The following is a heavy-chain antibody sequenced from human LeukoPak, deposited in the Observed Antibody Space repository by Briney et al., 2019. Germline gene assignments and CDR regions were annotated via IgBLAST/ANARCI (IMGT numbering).Heavy chain of an antibody. CDR1: GGSISSYY. V-gene: IGHV4-59*01. Sequence: SETLSLTCTVSGGSISSYYWSWIRQPPGKGLEWIGYIYYSGSTNYNPSLKSRVTISVDTSKNQFSLKLSSVTAADTAVYYCARGGGRYSYGYLDYWGQGTLVTVSS. CDR3: ARGGGRYSYGYLDY. J-gene: IGHJ4*02. D-gene: IGHD5-18*01. CDR2: IYYSGST.